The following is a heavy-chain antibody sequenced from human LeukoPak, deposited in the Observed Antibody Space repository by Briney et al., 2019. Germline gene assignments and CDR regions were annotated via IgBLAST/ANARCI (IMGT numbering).Heavy chain of an antibody. CDR1: EFTVSSNS. Sequence: GGSLRLSCAASEFTVSSNSMSWVRQAPGKGLEWVSGVYSGGSTFYADSVKGRFIISRDSSKNTLHLQMNTLRAEDTAVYYCAGGHSSGSYFNAYHLWGQGTMVTVSS. J-gene: IGHJ3*01. D-gene: IGHD3-22*01. CDR3: AGGHSSGSYFNAYHL. CDR2: VYSGGST. V-gene: IGHV3-53*01.